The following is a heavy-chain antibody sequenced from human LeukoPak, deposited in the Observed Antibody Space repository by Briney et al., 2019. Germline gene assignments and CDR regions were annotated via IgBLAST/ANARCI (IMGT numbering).Heavy chain of an antibody. Sequence: GGSLRLSCAASGFTFSSYGMHWVRQAPGKGLEWVAFIRYDGSNKYYADSVKGRFTISRDNSKNTLYLQMNSLRAEDTAVYYCAKAPEDDGYYFDYWGQGTLVTVSS. CDR1: GFTFSSYG. V-gene: IGHV3-30*02. J-gene: IGHJ4*02. CDR2: IRYDGSNK. CDR3: AKAPEDDGYYFDY. D-gene: IGHD1-1*01.